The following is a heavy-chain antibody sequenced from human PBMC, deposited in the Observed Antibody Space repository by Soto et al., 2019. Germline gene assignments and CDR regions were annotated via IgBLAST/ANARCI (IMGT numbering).Heavy chain of an antibody. V-gene: IGHV1-69*13. CDR1: GGTFSSYA. J-gene: IGHJ1*01. D-gene: IGHD4-4*01. Sequence: AVKVSCEASGGTFSSYAISWVRQAPGQGLEWMGGIIPIFGTANYAQKFQGRVTITADESTSTAYMELSSLRSEDTAVYYCASRGRNSSHAYCGQGSLVTVSS. CDR3: ASRGRNSSHAY. CDR2: IIPIFGTA.